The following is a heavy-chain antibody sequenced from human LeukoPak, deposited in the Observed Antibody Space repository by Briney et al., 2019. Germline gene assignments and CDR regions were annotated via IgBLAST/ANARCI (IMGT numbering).Heavy chain of an antibody. CDR2: IKQDGSEK. J-gene: IGHJ4*02. CDR3: AREDVASGHFDY. D-gene: IGHD5-12*01. CDR1: GFTFSSYC. V-gene: IGHV3-7*01. Sequence: GGSLRLSCAASGFTFSSYCMSWVRQAPGKGLEWVANIKQDGSEKYYVDSVKGRFTISRDKAKNSLYLQMNSLRAEDTAVYYCAREDVASGHFDYWGQGTLVTVSS.